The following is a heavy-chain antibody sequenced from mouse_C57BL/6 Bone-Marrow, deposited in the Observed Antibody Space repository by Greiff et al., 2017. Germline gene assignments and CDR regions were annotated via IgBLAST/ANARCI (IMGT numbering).Heavy chain of an antibody. D-gene: IGHD1-1*01. Sequence: QVQLQQSGAELVRPGASVKLSCKASGYTFTDYYINWVKQRPGQGLEWIARIYPGSGNTYYNEKFKGKATLTAEKSSSTAYMQLSSLTSEDSAVYFGARGYYGSSYWYFDYWGQGTTLTVSS. CDR1: GYTFTDYY. J-gene: IGHJ2*01. V-gene: IGHV1-76*01. CDR3: ARGYYGSSYWYFDY. CDR2: IYPGSGNT.